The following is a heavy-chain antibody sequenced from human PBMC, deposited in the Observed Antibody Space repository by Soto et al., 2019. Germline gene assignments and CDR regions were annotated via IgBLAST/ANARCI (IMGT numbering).Heavy chain of an antibody. Sequence: EVQLLQSGGGLVQPGGSLTLSCGVSGFPFAPSTMSWVRQAPGKGLEWVSTISVSVGSTYSADSVQCRFTVSRDISENTLFMRITSLTAVDTAVYFSAKRDVRHSTSNAYFYDHWGRGALVTVSS. CDR2: ISVSVGST. CDR3: AKRDVRHSTSNAYFYDH. J-gene: IGHJ4*02. D-gene: IGHD2-21*02. CDR1: GFPFAPST. V-gene: IGHV3-23*01.